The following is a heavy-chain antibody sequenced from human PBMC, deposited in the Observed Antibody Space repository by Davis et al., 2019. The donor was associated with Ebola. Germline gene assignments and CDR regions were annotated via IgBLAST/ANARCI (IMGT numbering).Heavy chain of an antibody. CDR2: IYYSGST. J-gene: IGHJ6*02. CDR3: ARDPLIAAGDYYYYYGMDV. Sequence: SETLSLTCTVSGGSISSYYWSWIRQPPGKGLEWIGYIYYSGSTNYNPSPKSRVTISVDTSKNQFSLKLSSVTAADTAVYYCARDPLIAAGDYYYYYGMDVWGQGTTVTVSS. CDR1: GGSISSYY. D-gene: IGHD6-13*01. V-gene: IGHV4-59*01.